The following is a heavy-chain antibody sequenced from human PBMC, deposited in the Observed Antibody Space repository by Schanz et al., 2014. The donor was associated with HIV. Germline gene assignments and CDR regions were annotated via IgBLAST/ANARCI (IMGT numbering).Heavy chain of an antibody. Sequence: EQLVESGGGLVKPGGSLTLSCAASGFTFSSYSLNWVRQAPGKGLEWVAGITGSGDSAHYADSLRGRFTISRDNSKNTLYLQMNSLRAEDTAVYYCARGSGPYYYYYGMDVWGQGTTVTVSS. D-gene: IGHD3-10*01. V-gene: IGHV3-23*04. J-gene: IGHJ6*02. CDR2: ITGSGDSA. CDR1: GFTFSSYS. CDR3: ARGSGPYYYYYGMDV.